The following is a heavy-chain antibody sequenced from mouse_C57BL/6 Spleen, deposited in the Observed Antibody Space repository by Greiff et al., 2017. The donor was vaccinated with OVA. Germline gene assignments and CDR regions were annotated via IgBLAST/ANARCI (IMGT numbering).Heavy chain of an antibody. D-gene: IGHD1-1*01. J-gene: IGHJ1*03. V-gene: IGHV5-17*01. CDR3: ARRGYYYGSSYDWYFDV. CDR1: GFTFSDYG. CDR2: ISSGSSTI. Sequence: EVQLQQSGGGLVKPGGSLKLSCAASGFTFSDYGMHWVRQAPEKGLEWVAYISSGSSTIYYADTGKGRFTISRDNAKNTLFLQMTSLRSEDTAMYYCARRGYYYGSSYDWYFDVWGTGTTVTVSS.